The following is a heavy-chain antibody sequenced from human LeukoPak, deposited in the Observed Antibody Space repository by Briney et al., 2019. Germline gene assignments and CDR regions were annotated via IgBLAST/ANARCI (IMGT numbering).Heavy chain of an antibody. J-gene: IGHJ4*02. Sequence: GGSLRLSCAASGFTFSRYWMHWVRQAPGKGLVWVSRINIDGRSISYAESAKGRFTMPRDNAENTLYLEMNNLRVDDTAVYYCVRDVWGDRDSYFDYWGQGTLVTVSS. CDR2: INIDGRSI. CDR3: VRDVWGDRDSYFDY. D-gene: IGHD2-21*01. V-gene: IGHV3-74*01. CDR1: GFTFSRYW.